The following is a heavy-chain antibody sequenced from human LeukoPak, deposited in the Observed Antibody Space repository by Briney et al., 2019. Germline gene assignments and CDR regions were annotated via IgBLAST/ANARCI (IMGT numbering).Heavy chain of an antibody. V-gene: IGHV4-59*08. D-gene: IGHD3-9*01. Sequence: AETLSLTCTVSGGPISSYYWSWIWQPPGKGLEWIGYIYYSGSTNYNPSLKSRVTISVDTSKNQFSLKLSSVTAADTAVYYCARHLLLRYTYWYFDLWGRGTLVTVSS. CDR1: GGPISSYY. J-gene: IGHJ2*01. CDR3: ARHLLLRYTYWYFDL. CDR2: IYYSGST.